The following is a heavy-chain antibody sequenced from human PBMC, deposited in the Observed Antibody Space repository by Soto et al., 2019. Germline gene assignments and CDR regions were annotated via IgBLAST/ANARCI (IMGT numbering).Heavy chain of an antibody. D-gene: IGHD3-16*01. CDR1: GFTFDDYV. J-gene: IGHJ4*02. Sequence: EVQLVESGGGLVQPGRSLRLSCVASGFTFDDYVMHWVRQVPGKGLEWVSGISWNSGNIDYADSVKGRFTISRDNAMNSLYLQMNSLRPEETSLYYCARGLSAVPSYRDYWGQGPLVTVSS. CDR2: ISWNSGNI. V-gene: IGHV3-9*01. CDR3: ARGLSAVPSYRDY.